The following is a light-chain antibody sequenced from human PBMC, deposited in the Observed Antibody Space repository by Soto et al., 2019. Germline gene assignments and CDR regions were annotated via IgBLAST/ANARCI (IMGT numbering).Light chain of an antibody. CDR2: GAS. Sequence: ILMTQSPATLALSPGGRATLSCRASQSISDTLAWYQQKPGQAPRLLIYGASKRATGFPARFSGSGSGTDFTLTISSLQSEDVEVYYCQQYNNWPWTFGQGTKVDIK. CDR3: QQYNNWPWT. CDR1: QSISDT. J-gene: IGKJ1*01. V-gene: IGKV3-15*01.